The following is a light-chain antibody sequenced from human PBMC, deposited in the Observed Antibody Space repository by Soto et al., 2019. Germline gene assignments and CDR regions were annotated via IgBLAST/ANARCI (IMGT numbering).Light chain of an antibody. CDR3: CSYTASDIWV. CDR2: AVS. CDR1: NSDVGGYNF. V-gene: IGLV2-11*01. Sequence: QSALTQPRSVSGSPGQSVTISCTGTNSDVGGYNFVSWYQQRPGQAPKVKISAVSRRPSGVPDRFSGSKSGNTASLTISGLQADDEAAYFCCSYTASDIWVFGGGTKVTVL. J-gene: IGLJ3*02.